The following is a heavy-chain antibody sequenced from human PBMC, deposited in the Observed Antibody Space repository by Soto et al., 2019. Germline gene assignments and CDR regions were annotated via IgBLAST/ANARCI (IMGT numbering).Heavy chain of an antibody. CDR1: GFTFSSYG. CDR3: ARTRGYYDSSGYPDAFDI. D-gene: IGHD3-22*01. J-gene: IGHJ3*02. V-gene: IGHV3-33*01. Sequence: GGSLRLSCAASGFTFSSYGMHWVRQAPGKGLEWVAVIWYDGSNKYYADSVKGRFTISRDNSKNTLYLQMNSRRAEDTAVYYCARTRGYYDSSGYPDAFDIWGQGTMVTVSS. CDR2: IWYDGSNK.